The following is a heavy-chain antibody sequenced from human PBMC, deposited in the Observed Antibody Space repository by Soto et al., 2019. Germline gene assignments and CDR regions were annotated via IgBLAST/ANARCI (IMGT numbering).Heavy chain of an antibody. J-gene: IGHJ6*03. Sequence: ASVKVSCKASGYTFTGYYMHWVRQAPGQGLEWMGWINPNSGGTNYAQKFQGWVTMTRDTSISTAYMELSRLRSDDTAVYYCALGYCSSTSCFGTNYFFYYMDVWGKGTTVTVSS. CDR1: GYTFTGYY. D-gene: IGHD2-2*01. V-gene: IGHV1-2*04. CDR3: ALGYCSSTSCFGTNYFFYYMDV. CDR2: INPNSGGT.